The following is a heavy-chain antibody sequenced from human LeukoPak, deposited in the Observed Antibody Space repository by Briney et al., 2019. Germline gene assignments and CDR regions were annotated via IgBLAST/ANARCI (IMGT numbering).Heavy chain of an antibody. J-gene: IGHJ6*03. CDR1: GGSISSGSYY. Sequence: SETLSLTCTVSGGSISSGSYYWSWLRQPAGKGLEWIGRIYTSGSTHYNPSLKSRVTVSVDTSKNQFSLKLSSVTAADTAVYYCARGLRYYGSGSYFATDYYYYYMDVWGKGTTVTVSS. V-gene: IGHV4-61*02. CDR2: IYTSGST. D-gene: IGHD3-10*01. CDR3: ARGLRYYGSGSYFATDYYYYYMDV.